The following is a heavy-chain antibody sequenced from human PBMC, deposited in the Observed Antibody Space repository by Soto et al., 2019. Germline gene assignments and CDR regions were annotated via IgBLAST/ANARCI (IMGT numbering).Heavy chain of an antibody. CDR2: IRSKVNSYAT. CDR1: GFALSDSA. V-gene: IGHV3-73*02. CDR3: TRRRDWTAMDPLDY. J-gene: IGHJ4*02. D-gene: IGHD5-18*01. Sequence: EVQLVESGGGLVQPGGSLKLSCAASGFALSDSAIHWVRQASGKGLEWVGRIRSKVNSYATIYAESVKGRFTISRDDSMSTIYLQMNSLKVDDTAVYYCTRRRDWTAMDPLDYWGQGTLVTVSS.